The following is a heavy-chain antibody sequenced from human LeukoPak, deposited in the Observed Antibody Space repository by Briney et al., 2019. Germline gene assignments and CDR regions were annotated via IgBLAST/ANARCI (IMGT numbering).Heavy chain of an antibody. D-gene: IGHD5-18*01. Sequence: PSETLSLTCTVSGASISSSNDYWGWIRQAPGKGLEWIGSGFYGGSAHYNPPLKSRATISVDTSKNQFSLKLSSVTAADAAMYYCARQFATASADTTGYFDFWGQPRVVTVSS. J-gene: IGHJ4*02. V-gene: IGHV4-39*01. CDR3: ARQFATASADTTGYFDF. CDR2: GFYGGSA. CDR1: GASISSSNDY.